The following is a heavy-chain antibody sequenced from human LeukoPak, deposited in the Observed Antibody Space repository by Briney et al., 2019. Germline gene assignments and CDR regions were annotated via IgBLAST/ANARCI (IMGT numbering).Heavy chain of an antibody. D-gene: IGHD4-17*01. Sequence: ASVKVSCKASGFSAHYIVWVRQAPGQGLEWMGLINPNSGGTNYAQKFQGRVTMTRDTSISTAYMELSRLRSDDTAVYYCARDLDYGDYGAGDYWGQGTLVTVSS. CDR3: ARDLDYGDYGAGDY. J-gene: IGHJ4*02. CDR1: GFSAHY. CDR2: INPNSGGT. V-gene: IGHV1-2*02.